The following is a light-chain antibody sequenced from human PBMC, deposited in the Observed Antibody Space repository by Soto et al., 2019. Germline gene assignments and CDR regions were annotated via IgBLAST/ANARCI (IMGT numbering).Light chain of an antibody. V-gene: IGLV4-60*02. Sequence: QPVLTQSSSASASLGSSVKLTCTLSSGHSSFIIAWHQQQPGKAPRFLMKLEGDGSYDKGSGVPDRVSGSSSRADRYLTISILQFEDEADYYCETWDDNTWVFGGGTKLTVL. J-gene: IGLJ3*02. CDR1: SGHSSFI. CDR2: LEGDGSY. CDR3: ETWDDNTWV.